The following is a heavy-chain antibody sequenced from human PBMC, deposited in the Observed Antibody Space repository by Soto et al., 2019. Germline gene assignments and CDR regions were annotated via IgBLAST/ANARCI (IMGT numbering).Heavy chain of an antibody. Sequence: SLRLSCAASGFTFSSYGMHWVRQAPGKGLEWVAVISYDGSNKYYADSVKGRFTISRDNSKNTLYLQMNSLRAEDTAVYYCAKDLNTAMVEGVFDYWGQGTLVTVSS. J-gene: IGHJ4*02. D-gene: IGHD5-18*01. CDR2: ISYDGSNK. V-gene: IGHV3-30*18. CDR1: GFTFSSYG. CDR3: AKDLNTAMVEGVFDY.